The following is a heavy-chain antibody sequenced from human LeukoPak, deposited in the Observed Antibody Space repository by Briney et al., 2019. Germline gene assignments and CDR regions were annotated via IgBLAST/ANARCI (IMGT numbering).Heavy chain of an antibody. D-gene: IGHD3-10*01. J-gene: IGHJ6*03. CDR3: ARDPRFGLTYTYHYMDV. Sequence: PGGSLRLSCAASGFTFSSYSMNWVRQAPGKGLEWVSYISSSSSTIYYADSVKGRFTISRDNGKNSLYLQMDSLRAEDTAVYYCARDPRFGLTYTYHYMDVWGKGTTVTVS. V-gene: IGHV3-48*04. CDR2: ISSSSSTI. CDR1: GFTFSSYS.